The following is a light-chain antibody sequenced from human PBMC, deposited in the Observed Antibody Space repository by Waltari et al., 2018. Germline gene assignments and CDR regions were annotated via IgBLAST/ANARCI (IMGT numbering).Light chain of an antibody. V-gene: IGLV1-44*01. CDR3: ATWDDSLNGLV. Sequence: QSVLTQPPSASGTPGQRVTISCSGTGSNIGSNSVNWYQQIPGTAPKVLIYSNNQLPAGVPGRFSGSKSGTSASLAISGLQSEDEADYYCATWDDSLNGLVFGGGTRLTVL. CDR1: GSNIGSNS. J-gene: IGLJ2*01. CDR2: SNN.